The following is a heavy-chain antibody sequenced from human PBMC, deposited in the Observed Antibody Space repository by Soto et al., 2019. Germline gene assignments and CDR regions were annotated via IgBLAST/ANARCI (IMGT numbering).Heavy chain of an antibody. CDR3: AGLTLRLAAASHGRSNCFGP. J-gene: IGHJ5*02. V-gene: IGHV4-39*01. Sequence: PSETLSLTCTVSGGSISNPSYYWGWVRQPPGKGLEWIGDIFYTGRTYYSPSLKSRVTISVDTSKEQFSLNLTSVTAADTAVYFCAGLTLRLAAASHGRSNCFGPWAPGTLVTVSS. CDR2: IFYTGRT. D-gene: IGHD1-1*01. CDR1: GGSISNPSYY.